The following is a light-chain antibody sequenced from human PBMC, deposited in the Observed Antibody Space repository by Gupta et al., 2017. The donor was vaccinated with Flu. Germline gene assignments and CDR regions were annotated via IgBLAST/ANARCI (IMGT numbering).Light chain of an antibody. CDR2: DNT. CDR3: GTWDGGLSGVV. V-gene: IGLV1-51*01. CDR1: SSNIGNND. J-gene: IGLJ2*01. Sequence: RVTISCSGTSSNIGNNDVAWYQPLPGTAPNLLIYDNTKRLPGIPDRFSGSKSGTSATLGITGLQTGEEADYYCGTWDGGLSGVVFGGGTRLTV.